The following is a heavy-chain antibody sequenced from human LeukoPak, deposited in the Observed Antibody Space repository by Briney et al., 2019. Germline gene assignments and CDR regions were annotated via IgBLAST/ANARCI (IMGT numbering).Heavy chain of an antibody. V-gene: IGHV3-7*03. CDR3: VRGGYGPDY. J-gene: IGHJ4*02. Sequence: GGSLRLSCAASGFTFSTYWMSWVRQAPGKGLEWVANIKQDGSVKNYVDSVKGRFTISRDNAKNSLYLQMNSLRADDTAMYYCVRGGYGPDYWGQGTLVTVSS. D-gene: IGHD5-12*01. CDR2: IKQDGSVK. CDR1: GFTFSTYW.